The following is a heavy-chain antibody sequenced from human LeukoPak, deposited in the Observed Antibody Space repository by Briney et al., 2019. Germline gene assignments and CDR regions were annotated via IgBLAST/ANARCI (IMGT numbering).Heavy chain of an antibody. D-gene: IGHD3-3*01. CDR1: GFTLADYG. CDR2: INWNGGST. CDR3: ARGGDFWNNRWFDP. V-gene: IGHV3-20*04. Sequence: PGGSLRLSCAASGFTLADYGMSWVRQSPGKGLEWVSGINWNGGSTGYADSVKGRFTISRDNAKNSPYLQVTSLRAQAPALYYCARGGDFWNNRWFDPWGQGTLVTVSS. J-gene: IGHJ5*02.